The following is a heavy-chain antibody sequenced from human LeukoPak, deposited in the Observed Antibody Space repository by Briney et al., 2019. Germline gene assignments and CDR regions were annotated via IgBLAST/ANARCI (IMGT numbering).Heavy chain of an antibody. CDR3: ARRDGLSSGWYFDY. CDR2: IYYSGST. D-gene: IGHD6-19*01. CDR1: GGSISSYC. V-gene: IGHV4-59*08. J-gene: IGHJ4*02. Sequence: SETLSLTCTVSGGSISSYCWSWIRQPPGKGLEWIGYIYYSGSTNYNPSLKSRVTISVDTSKNQFSLKLSSVTAADTAVYYCARRDGLSSGWYFDYWGQGTLVTVSS.